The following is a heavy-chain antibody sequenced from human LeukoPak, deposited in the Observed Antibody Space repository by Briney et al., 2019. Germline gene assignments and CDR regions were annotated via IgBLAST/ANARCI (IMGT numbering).Heavy chain of an antibody. CDR2: IKEDGSKKK. CDR1: GFTFSSYW. D-gene: IGHD5-12*01. J-gene: IGHJ4*02. Sequence: GGSLRLSCAASGFTFSSYWMSWVRQAPGKGLEWVANIKEDGSKKKYNEDSVKGRFTISRDNTKKSLYLQMNSLRAEDTAVYYGARGGYRYEYWGQGTLVTVSS. CDR3: ARGGYRYEY. V-gene: IGHV3-7*04.